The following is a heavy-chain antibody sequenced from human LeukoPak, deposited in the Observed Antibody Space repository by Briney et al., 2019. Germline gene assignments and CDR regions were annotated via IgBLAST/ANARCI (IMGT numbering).Heavy chain of an antibody. Sequence: ASVKVSCKASGYTFTGCYMHWVRQAPGQGLEWMGRINPNSGGTNYAQKFQGRVTMTRDTSISTAYMELSRLRSDDTAVYYCAGLEGYSGYDSRGDYWGQGTLVTVSS. V-gene: IGHV1-2*06. CDR1: GYTFTGCY. D-gene: IGHD5-12*01. CDR2: INPNSGGT. CDR3: AGLEGYSGYDSRGDY. J-gene: IGHJ4*02.